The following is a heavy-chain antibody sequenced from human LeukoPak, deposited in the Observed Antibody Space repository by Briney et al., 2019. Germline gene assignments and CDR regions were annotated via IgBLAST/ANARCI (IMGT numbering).Heavy chain of an antibody. J-gene: IGHJ6*02. V-gene: IGHV4-59*08. Sequence: SETLSLTCTVSGDSIIGYYWTWIRQPPGKGLEWIGYIHYSGSTYYNPSLKSRVTISVDTSKNQFSLKLSSVTAADTAVYYCARVRVYYVDVWGQGTTVTASS. CDR1: GDSIIGYY. CDR2: IHYSGST. D-gene: IGHD3-3*01. CDR3: ARVRVYYVDV.